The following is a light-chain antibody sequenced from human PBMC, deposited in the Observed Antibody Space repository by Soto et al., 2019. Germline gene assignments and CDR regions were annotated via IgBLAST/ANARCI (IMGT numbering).Light chain of an antibody. Sequence: DLQLTHSPSILSASVGDKVTITCRASQGISTYLAWYQQKPGKAPKLLIYDASSLESGVPSRFSGSGSGTEFTLTISSLQPDDFATYYCQQYNSYWTVGQGTKVDI. CDR2: DAS. J-gene: IGKJ1*01. CDR3: QQYNSYWT. CDR1: QGISTY. V-gene: IGKV1-5*01.